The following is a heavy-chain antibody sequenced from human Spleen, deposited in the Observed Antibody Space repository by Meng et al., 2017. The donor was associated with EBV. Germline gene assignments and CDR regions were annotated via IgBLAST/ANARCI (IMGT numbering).Heavy chain of an antibody. Sequence: QEQLVESGGGVVEPGRSLRLSCAASGFIFSGYGFHWVRQAPGKGPEWVAIIPSDASHNKYYADSVKGRFTISRDNSKNTLYLQMNSLKIEDTAVYYCAKDLSGRFDPWGQGTLVTVSS. CDR2: IPSDASHNK. V-gene: IGHV3-30*18. D-gene: IGHD1-14*01. CDR1: GFIFSGYG. CDR3: AKDLSGRFDP. J-gene: IGHJ5*02.